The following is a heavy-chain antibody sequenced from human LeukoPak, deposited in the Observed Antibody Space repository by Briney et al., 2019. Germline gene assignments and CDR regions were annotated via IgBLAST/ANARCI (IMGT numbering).Heavy chain of an antibody. J-gene: IGHJ6*03. CDR2: ITSSSSYI. Sequence: NPGGSLRLSCAASGFTFSSYSMNWVRRAPGKGLEWVSSITSSSSYIYYAASVKGRFTISRDNSKNTLYLQMNSLRAEDTAVYYCAKDGPEVGSLYDILTGHLPPRLYYYYYYMDVWGKGTTVTISS. CDR1: GFTFSSYS. CDR3: AKDGPEVGSLYDILTGHLPPRLYYYYYYMDV. D-gene: IGHD3-9*01. V-gene: IGHV3-21*01.